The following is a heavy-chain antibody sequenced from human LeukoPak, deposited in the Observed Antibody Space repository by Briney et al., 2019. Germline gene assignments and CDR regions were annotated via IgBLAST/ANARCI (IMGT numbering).Heavy chain of an antibody. CDR2: INHSGST. Sequence: PSETLSLTCAVYGGSFSGYYWSWIRQPPGKGLEWIGEINHSGSTNYNPSLKSRVTISVDTSKNQFSLKLSSVTAADTAVYYCARTWFGIPDAFDIWGQGTMVTVSS. D-gene: IGHD3-10*01. V-gene: IGHV4-34*01. CDR1: GGSFSGYY. CDR3: ARTWFGIPDAFDI. J-gene: IGHJ3*02.